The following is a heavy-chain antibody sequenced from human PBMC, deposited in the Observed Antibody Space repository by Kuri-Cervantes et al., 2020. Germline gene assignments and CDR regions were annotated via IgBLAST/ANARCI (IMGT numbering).Heavy chain of an antibody. J-gene: IGHJ2*01. CDR1: GYTFTGYY. Sequence: ASVKVSCKASGYTFTGYYMHWVRQAPGQGLEWMGWINPNSGGTNYAQKFQGRVTMTRDTSISTAYMELSRLRSDDTAVYYCARSDYYGSRSHWYFDLWGRGTLVTVSS. D-gene: IGHD3-10*01. CDR2: INPNSGGT. V-gene: IGHV1-2*02. CDR3: ARSDYYGSRSHWYFDL.